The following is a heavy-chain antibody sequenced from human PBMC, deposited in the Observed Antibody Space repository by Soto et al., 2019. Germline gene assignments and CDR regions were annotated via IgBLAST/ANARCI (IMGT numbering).Heavy chain of an antibody. CDR3: ARNGWYSLDL. J-gene: IGHJ3*01. Sequence: QVQLQESGPGLVKPSGTLSLTCAVSGDSISNDNWWSWVRQPPGKGLEWIGEIYHSGATNYNPSLTRRVTISVDRSKNQFSLGLTSMTAADTAVYFCARNGWYSLDLWGQGAMVTVSS. D-gene: IGHD6-19*01. CDR1: GDSISNDNW. V-gene: IGHV4-4*02. CDR2: IYHSGAT.